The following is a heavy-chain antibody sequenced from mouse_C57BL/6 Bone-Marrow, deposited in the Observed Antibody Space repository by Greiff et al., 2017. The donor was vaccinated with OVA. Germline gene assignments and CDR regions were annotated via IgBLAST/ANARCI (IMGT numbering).Heavy chain of an antibody. D-gene: IGHD1-2*01. CDR2: IYPGSGST. CDR1: GYTFTSYW. Sequence: VQLQQPGAELVKPGASVKMSCKASGYTFTSYWITWVKQRPGQGLECIGDIYPGSGSTNYNEKFKSKATLTVDTSSSTAYMQLSSLTSEDSAVYYCARVPPHYYGYAMDYWGQGTSVTVSS. CDR3: ARVPPHYYGYAMDY. V-gene: IGHV1-55*01. J-gene: IGHJ4*01.